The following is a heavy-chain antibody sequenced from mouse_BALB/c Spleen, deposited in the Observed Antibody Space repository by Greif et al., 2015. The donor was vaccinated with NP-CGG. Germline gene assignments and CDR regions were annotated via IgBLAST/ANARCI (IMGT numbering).Heavy chain of an antibody. CDR1: GFNIKDTY. Sequence: EVQGVESGAELVKPGASVKLSCTASGFNIKDTYMHWVKQRPEQGLEWIGRIDPANGNTKYDPKFQGKATITADTSSNTAYLQLSSLTSEDTAVYYCASYYGSSYDFAYWGQGTLVTVSA. CDR2: IDPANGNT. CDR3: ASYYGSSYDFAY. J-gene: IGHJ3*01. V-gene: IGHV14-3*02. D-gene: IGHD1-1*01.